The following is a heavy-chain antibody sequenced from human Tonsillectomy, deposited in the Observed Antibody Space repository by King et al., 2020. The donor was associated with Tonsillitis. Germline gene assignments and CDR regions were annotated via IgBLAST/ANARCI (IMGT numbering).Heavy chain of an antibody. Sequence: TLKESGPTLVKPTQTLTLTCTFSGFSLSTSGVGVGWIRQPPGKALEWLALIYWNDDKRYSPSLKSRLTITKDTSKNQVVLTMTNMDPVDTATYYCAHIYYGGYCIDYWGQGTLVTVSS. V-gene: IGHV2-5*01. CDR1: GFSLSTSGVG. J-gene: IGHJ4*02. CDR2: IYWNDDK. D-gene: IGHD4-17*01. CDR3: AHIYYGGYCIDY.